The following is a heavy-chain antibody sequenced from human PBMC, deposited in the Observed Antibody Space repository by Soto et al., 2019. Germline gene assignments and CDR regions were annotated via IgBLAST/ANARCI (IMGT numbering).Heavy chain of an antibody. CDR3: ARANYDFWSGYPTNWFDP. Sequence: SETLSLTCAVSSGSISSSNWWSWVRQPPGKGLEWIGEIYHSGSTNYNPSLKSRVTISVDKSKNQFSLKLSSVTAADTAVYYYARANYDFWSGYPTNWFDPWGQGTLVTVSS. CDR1: SGSISSSNW. CDR2: IYHSGST. V-gene: IGHV4-4*02. J-gene: IGHJ5*02. D-gene: IGHD3-3*01.